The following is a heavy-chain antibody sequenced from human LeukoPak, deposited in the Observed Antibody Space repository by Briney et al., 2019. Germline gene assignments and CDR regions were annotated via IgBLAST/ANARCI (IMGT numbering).Heavy chain of an antibody. J-gene: IGHJ4*02. CDR1: GFTCSSYA. V-gene: IGHV3-23*01. CDR2: ISGSGGST. Sequence: GGSLRLSCAASGFTCSSYAMSWVRQAPGKGLAWVSAISGSGGSTYYADSVKGRFTISRGNSKNTLYLQMNSLRAEDTAVYYCAKCYYDSSGYYNFDYWGQGTLVTVSS. CDR3: AKCYYDSSGYYNFDY. D-gene: IGHD3-22*01.